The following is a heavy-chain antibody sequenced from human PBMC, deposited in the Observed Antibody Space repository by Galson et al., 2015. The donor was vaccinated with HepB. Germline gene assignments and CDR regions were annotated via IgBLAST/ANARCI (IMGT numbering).Heavy chain of an antibody. CDR2: ISSSSYI. V-gene: IGHV3-21*01. CDR1: GFTFSSYS. Sequence: SLRLSCAASGFTFSSYSMNWVRQAPGKGLEWVSSISSSSYIYYADSVKGRFTISRDNAKNSLYLQMNSLRAEDTAVYYCARGRVGVAAPPDYWGQGTLVTVSS. J-gene: IGHJ4*02. CDR3: ARGRVGVAAPPDY. D-gene: IGHD2-15*01.